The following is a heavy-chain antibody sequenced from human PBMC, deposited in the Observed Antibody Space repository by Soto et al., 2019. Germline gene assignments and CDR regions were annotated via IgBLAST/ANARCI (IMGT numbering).Heavy chain of an antibody. J-gene: IGHJ5*02. V-gene: IGHV5-51*01. D-gene: IGHD2-2*01. CDR2: IYPGDSDT. CDR3: ARLAIVVVPAAMGGWFDP. Sequence: PGESLKISCKGSGYSFTSYWIGWVRQMPGKGLEWMGIIYPGDSDTRYSPSFQGQVTISADKSISTAYLQWSGLKASDTAMYYCARLAIVVVPAAMGGWFDPWGQGTLVTVSS. CDR1: GYSFTSYW.